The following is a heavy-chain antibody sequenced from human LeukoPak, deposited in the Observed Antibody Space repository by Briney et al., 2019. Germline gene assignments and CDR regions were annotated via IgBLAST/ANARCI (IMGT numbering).Heavy chain of an antibody. J-gene: IGHJ6*03. V-gene: IGHV3-9*01. CDR2: ISWNGNDK. D-gene: IGHD1-7*01. CDR3: AKLGGWNFGYYYYYMDV. Sequence: GGSLRLSCEASGVTFEDYAMHWVRQAPGKGLEWVSGISWNGNDKGYADSVKGRFTISRDNAKNSLYLQMNSLRAEDTALYYCAKLGGWNFGYYYYYMDVWGKGTTVTVSS. CDR1: GVTFEDYA.